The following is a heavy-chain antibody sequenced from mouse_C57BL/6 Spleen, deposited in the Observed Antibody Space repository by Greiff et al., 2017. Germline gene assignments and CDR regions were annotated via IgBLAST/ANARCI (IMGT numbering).Heavy chain of an antibody. D-gene: IGHD4-1*01. CDR2: ISSGSSTI. V-gene: IGHV5-17*01. J-gene: IGHJ4*01. CDR1: GFTFSDYG. Sequence: EVMLVESGGGLVKPGGSLKLSCAASGFTFSDYGMHWVRQAPEKGLEWVAYISSGSSTIYYADTVKGRFTISRDTATNTLSLQMTSLRSEDTAMKYCARILGMDYWGQGTSVTVS. CDR3: ARILGMDY.